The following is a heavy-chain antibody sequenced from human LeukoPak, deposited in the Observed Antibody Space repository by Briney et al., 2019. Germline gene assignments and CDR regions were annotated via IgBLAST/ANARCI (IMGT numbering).Heavy chain of an antibody. CDR1: GFTFSSYA. V-gene: IGHV3-23*01. CDR2: ISGSGSST. CDR3: AKDKNSRSYVDY. D-gene: IGHD1-26*01. Sequence: PGGSLRLSCAASGFTFSSYAMSWVRQAPGKGLEWVSAISGSGSSTYYADSVKGRFTISRDNSKNTLYLQMNSLRAEDTAVYYCAKDKNSRSYVDYWGQGTLVTVSS. J-gene: IGHJ4*02.